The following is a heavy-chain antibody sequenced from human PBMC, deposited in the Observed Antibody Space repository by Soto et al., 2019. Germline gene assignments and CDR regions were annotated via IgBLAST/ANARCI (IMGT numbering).Heavy chain of an antibody. CDR2: IYYSGST. J-gene: IGHJ4*02. CDR1: GGSISSYY. D-gene: IGHD3-22*01. CDR3: ARSYDSSGYYYVRFNY. Sequence: PSETLSLTCTVSGGSISSYYWSWIRQPPGKGLEWIGYIYYSGSTNYNPSLKSRVTISVDTSKNQFSLKLSSVTAADTAVYYCARSYDSSGYYYVRFNYWGQGTRVTVSS. V-gene: IGHV4-59*01.